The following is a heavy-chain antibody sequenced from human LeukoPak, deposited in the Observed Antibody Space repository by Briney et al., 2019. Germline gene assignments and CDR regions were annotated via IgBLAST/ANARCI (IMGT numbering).Heavy chain of an antibody. D-gene: IGHD3-16*01. V-gene: IGHV3-23*01. CDR1: GFTFSSYA. J-gene: IGHJ3*02. CDR3: AKDRIRSMNYDAFAI. Sequence: GGSLRLSCAASGFTFSSYAMSWVRQAPGKGLEWVSAISGSCGSTYYADYVKSRFTLSRDNSKNTLYEKMNRLRADDPAVYYCAKDRIRSMNYDAFAIWGRGPMVTVS. CDR2: ISGSCGST.